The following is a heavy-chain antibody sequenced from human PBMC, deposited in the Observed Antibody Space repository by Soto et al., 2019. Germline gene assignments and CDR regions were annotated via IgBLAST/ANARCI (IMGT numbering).Heavy chain of an antibody. CDR3: ARGGSAFDY. CDR1: GYTFSSFW. J-gene: IGHJ4*02. CDR2: ISGDGSGT. D-gene: IGHD2-2*01. V-gene: IGHV3-74*01. Sequence: EVQLVESGGGLVQPGGSLRLSCVVSGYTFSSFWIHWVRQAPGKGLVWVSRISGDGSGTAYADSVKGRFTISRDNAKNTLYLQMNRLRAEDTALYYCARGGSAFDYWGQGTLVTVSS.